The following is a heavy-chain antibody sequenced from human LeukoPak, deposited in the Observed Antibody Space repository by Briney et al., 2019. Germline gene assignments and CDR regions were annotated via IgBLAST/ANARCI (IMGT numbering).Heavy chain of an antibody. V-gene: IGHV1-18*01. Sequence: GASVTVSCKASGYTFTSYGISWVRQAPGQGLEWMGWISAYNGNTNYAQKLQGRVTMTTDTSTSTAYMELRSLRSDDTAVYYCARVDGSSSWYSYDYWGQGTLVTVSS. D-gene: IGHD6-13*01. CDR2: ISAYNGNT. CDR1: GYTFTSYG. J-gene: IGHJ4*02. CDR3: ARVDGSSSWYSYDY.